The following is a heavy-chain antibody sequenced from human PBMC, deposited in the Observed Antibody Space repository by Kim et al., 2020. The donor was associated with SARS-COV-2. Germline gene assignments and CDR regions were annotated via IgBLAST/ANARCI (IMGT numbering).Heavy chain of an antibody. V-gene: IGHV3-23*01. Sequence: GGSLRHSCVASGFTFDIYAMTWVRQAPGKGLEWVSVISGGGVNKFYADSVRGRFTISRDNSKNTLFLQMNSLRDEDTALYYCAKVVVMDDYNYYYYYGM. J-gene: IGHJ6*01. CDR3: AKVVVMDDYNYYYYYGM. CDR1: GFTFDIYA. CDR2: ISGGGVNK. D-gene: IGHD3-16*01.